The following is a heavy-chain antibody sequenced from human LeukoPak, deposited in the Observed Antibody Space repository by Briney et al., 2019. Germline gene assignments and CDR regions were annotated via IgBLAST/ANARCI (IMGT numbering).Heavy chain of an antibody. CDR3: ATGGRQYQLLFAFDI. J-gene: IGHJ3*02. D-gene: IGHD2-2*01. CDR1: GYTFTSYA. CDR2: SNAGNGNT. Sequence: ASVKVSCKASGYTFTSYAMHWVRQAPGQRLEWMGWSNAGNGNTKYSQGFQGRVTITRDTSASTAYMELSSLRSEDMAVYYCATGGRQYQLLFAFDIWGQGTMVTVSS. V-gene: IGHV1-3*02.